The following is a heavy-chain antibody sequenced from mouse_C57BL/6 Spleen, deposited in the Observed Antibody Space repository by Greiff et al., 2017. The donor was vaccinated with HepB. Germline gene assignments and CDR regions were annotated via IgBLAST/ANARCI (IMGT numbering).Heavy chain of an antibody. CDR1: GYTFTSYW. D-gene: IGHD2-5*01. CDR3: ARRGIVTHYYAMDY. J-gene: IGHJ4*01. V-gene: IGHV1-55*01. CDR2: IYPGSGST. Sequence: VQLQQPGAELVKPGASVKMSCKASGYTFTSYWITWVKQRPGQGLEWIGDIYPGSGSTNYNEKFKSKATLTVDTSSSTAYMQLSSLTSEDSAVYYCARRGIVTHYYAMDYWGQGTSVTVSS.